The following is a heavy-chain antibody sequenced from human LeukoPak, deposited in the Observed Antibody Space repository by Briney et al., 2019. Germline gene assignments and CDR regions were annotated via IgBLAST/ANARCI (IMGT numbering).Heavy chain of an antibody. D-gene: IGHD6-19*01. V-gene: IGHV1-58*01. J-gene: IGHJ4*02. CDR1: GFTFTSSA. CDR2: IVVGSGNT. Sequence: ASVKVSCKASGFTFTSSAVQWVRQARGQRLEWIGSIVVGSGNTNYAQKFQERVTITRDMSTSTAYMELSSLRSEDTAVYYCAADPNSSGWYFLDYWGQGTLVTVSS. CDR3: AADPNSSGWYFLDY.